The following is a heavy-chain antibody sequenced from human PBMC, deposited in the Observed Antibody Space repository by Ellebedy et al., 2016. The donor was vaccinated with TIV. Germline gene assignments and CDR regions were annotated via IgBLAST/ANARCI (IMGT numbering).Heavy chain of an antibody. D-gene: IGHD2-2*02. CDR2: IWYDGSNK. CDR3: ARDAVPTTILSLDY. CDR1: GFTFSSYG. Sequence: GGSLRLSXAASGFTFSSYGMHWVRQAPGKGLEWVAVIWYDGSNKYYADSVKGRFTISRDNSKNMLYLQMNSLRAEDTAVYYCARDAVPTTILSLDYWGQGTLVTVSS. J-gene: IGHJ4*02. V-gene: IGHV3-33*01.